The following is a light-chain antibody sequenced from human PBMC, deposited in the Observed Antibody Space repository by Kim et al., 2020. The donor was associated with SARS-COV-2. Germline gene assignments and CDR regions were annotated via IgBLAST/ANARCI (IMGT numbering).Light chain of an antibody. Sequence: STGDRVTITCRASQGISSYLAWYQQKPGKAPKLLIYAASTLQSGVPSRFSGSGSGTDFTLTISCLQSEDFATYYCQQYYSYPPYTFGQGTKVDIK. CDR1: QGISSY. CDR2: AAS. CDR3: QQYYSYPPYT. J-gene: IGKJ1*01. V-gene: IGKV1-8*01.